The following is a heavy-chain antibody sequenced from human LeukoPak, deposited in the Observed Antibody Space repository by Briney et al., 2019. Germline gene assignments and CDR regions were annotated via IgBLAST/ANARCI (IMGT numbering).Heavy chain of an antibody. CDR2: IYYTGST. CDR1: GASISGSGYY. Sequence: SETLSLTCAVSGASISGSGYYLGWLRQPPGKGLEWFGNIYYTGSTYYNASLQSRVTISIDMSKNPFSLRLSSVTAADTAMYYCGRSGGYGLGGVWGQGTLVTVSS. CDR3: GRSGGYGLGGV. V-gene: IGHV4-39*01. D-gene: IGHD6-19*01. J-gene: IGHJ4*02.